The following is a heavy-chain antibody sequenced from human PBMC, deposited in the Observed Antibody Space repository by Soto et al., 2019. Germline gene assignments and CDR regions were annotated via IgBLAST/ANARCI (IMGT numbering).Heavy chain of an antibody. Sequence: QVQLVESGGGVVQPGRSLRLSGAASGFTFSSYGMHWVRQAPGKGLGWVAVIWHDGGNKFYAESVKGRFTISRDNSKNTLYLQMTSLSAEDTAMYYCARDGDVNTGFGKDYWGQGTLVTVSS. CDR2: IWHDGGNK. V-gene: IGHV3-33*01. CDR3: ARDGDVNTGFGKDY. J-gene: IGHJ4*02. D-gene: IGHD3-16*01. CDR1: GFTFSSYG.